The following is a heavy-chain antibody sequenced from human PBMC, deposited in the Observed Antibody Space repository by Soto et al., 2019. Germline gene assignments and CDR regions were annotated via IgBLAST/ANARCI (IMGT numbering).Heavy chain of an antibody. V-gene: IGHV4-59*01. J-gene: IGHJ4*02. D-gene: IGHD3-16*02. CDR1: GGSISSYY. Sequence: NPSETLSLTCTVSGGSISSYYWSWIRQPPGKGLEWIGYIYYSGSTNYNPSLKSRVTISVDTSKNQFSLKLSSVTAADTAVYYCARETYYDYVWGSYRTFDYWGQGTLVTVSS. CDR3: ARETYYDYVWGSYRTFDY. CDR2: IYYSGST.